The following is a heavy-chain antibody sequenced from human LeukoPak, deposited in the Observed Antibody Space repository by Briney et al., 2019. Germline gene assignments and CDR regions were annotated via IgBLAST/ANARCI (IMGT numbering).Heavy chain of an antibody. V-gene: IGHV3-23*01. D-gene: IGHD2-2*01. CDR1: GFTFVSHW. CDR2: ISGSGGST. CDR3: AKEGVVVPAATYYYYYMDV. J-gene: IGHJ6*03. Sequence: GGSLRLSCVASGFTFVSHWMTWVRQAPGKGLEWVSAISGSGGSTYYADSVKGRFTISRDNSKNTLYLQMNSLRAEDTAVYYCAKEGVVVPAATYYYYYMDVWGKGTTVTISS.